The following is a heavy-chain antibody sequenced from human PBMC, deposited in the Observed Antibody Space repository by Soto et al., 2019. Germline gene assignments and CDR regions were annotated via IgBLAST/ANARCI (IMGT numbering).Heavy chain of an antibody. V-gene: IGHV4-31*02. D-gene: IGHD2-8*01. CDR3: GRDVQTNGNGCPGI. CDR1: GGSMVGVSCY. J-gene: IGHJ4*02. CDR2: IYSSGST. Sequence: TLCLRWSVAGGSMVGVSCYWILNRQFPGTGLEWIGNIYSSGSTFYNPSLDSRVTISLDTSKSQFSLSLTSVTAADTAVYYCGRDVQTNGNGCPGIRAPGTLVT.